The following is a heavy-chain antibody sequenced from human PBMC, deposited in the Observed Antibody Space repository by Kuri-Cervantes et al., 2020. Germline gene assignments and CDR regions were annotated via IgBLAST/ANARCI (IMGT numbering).Heavy chain of an antibody. V-gene: IGHV3-7*01. Sequence: GESLKISCAAFGFTFRYHWMSWVRQAPGKGLEWVANTKEDSSEKNYVDSVKGRFTIPRNNAKNILYLQMNSLRAEDTAVYYCAREILVRWGAFDIWGQRTMVTVSS. CDR2: TKEDSSEK. CDR1: GFTFRYHW. D-gene: IGHD4-23*01. J-gene: IGHJ3*02. CDR3: AREILVRWGAFDI.